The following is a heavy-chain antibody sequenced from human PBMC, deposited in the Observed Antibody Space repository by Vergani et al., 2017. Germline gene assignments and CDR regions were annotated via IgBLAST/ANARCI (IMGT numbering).Heavy chain of an antibody. CDR2: ISWNSNSI. CDR3: AKXLGTSSGGGWFDP. J-gene: IGHJ5*02. Sequence: EVQLEESGGGLVLPGRSLRLSCVASGFTSAGYAMHWVRQAPGKGLEWVSGISWNSNSIVYADSVKGRFTISRDNAKNSLYLQMNSLRAEDTALYYCAKXLGTSSGGGWFDPWGQGTLVTVSS. D-gene: IGHD6-6*01. CDR1: GFTSAGYA. V-gene: IGHV3-9*02.